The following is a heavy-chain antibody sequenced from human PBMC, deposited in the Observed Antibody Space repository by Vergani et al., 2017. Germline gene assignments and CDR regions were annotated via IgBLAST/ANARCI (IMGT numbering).Heavy chain of an antibody. Sequence: EVQLVQSGAEVKKPGESLKISCKGSGYSFTSYRIGWVRQMPGKGLEWMGIIYPGDSDTGYSPSFQGQVTISADKSISTAYLQWSSLKASDTAMYYCARRAYYYGSGSYYLPSYFDYWGQGTLVTVSS. J-gene: IGHJ4*02. CDR3: ARRAYYYGSGSYYLPSYFDY. V-gene: IGHV5-51*01. CDR1: GYSFTSYR. CDR2: IYPGDSDT. D-gene: IGHD3-10*01.